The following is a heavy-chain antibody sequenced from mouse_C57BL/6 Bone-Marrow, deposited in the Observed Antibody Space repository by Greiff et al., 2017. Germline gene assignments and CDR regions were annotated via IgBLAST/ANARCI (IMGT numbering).Heavy chain of an antibody. Sequence: VKVVESGAELVRPGTSVKVSCKASGYAFTNYLIEWVKQRPGQGLEWIGVINPGSGGTNYNEKFKGKATLTADKSSSTAYMQLSSLTSEDSAVYFCLRLLRGGTFFAYWGQGTLVTVSA. D-gene: IGHD2-3*01. CDR2: INPGSGGT. CDR3: LRLLRGGTFFAY. CDR1: GYAFTNYL. V-gene: IGHV1-54*01. J-gene: IGHJ3*01.